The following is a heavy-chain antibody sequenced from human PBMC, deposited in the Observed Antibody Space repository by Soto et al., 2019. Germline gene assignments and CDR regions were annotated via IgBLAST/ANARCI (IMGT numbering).Heavy chain of an antibody. Sequence: ASVKVSCKASGYTFTSYGISWVRQAPGQGLEWMGWISAYNGNTDYAQKLQGRVTMTTDTSTSTAYMELISLTSEDTAVYYCARDVGMASRPYLDYWGQGTLVSVSS. J-gene: IGHJ4*02. CDR1: GYTFTSYG. CDR2: ISAYNGNT. V-gene: IGHV1-18*04. CDR3: ARDVGMASRPYLDY. D-gene: IGHD6-6*01.